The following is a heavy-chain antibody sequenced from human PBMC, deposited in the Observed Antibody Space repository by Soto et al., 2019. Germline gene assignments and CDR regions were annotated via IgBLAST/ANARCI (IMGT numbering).Heavy chain of an antibody. V-gene: IGHV4-39*03. CDR2: VFYTGFT. J-gene: IGHJ4*02. CDR3: SFAPNWTYQLTRY. D-gene: IGHD2-2*01. CDR1: GGSISGSYYY. Sequence: SETLSLTCAAPGGSISGSYYYWGWLRQSPGKGPGWIGSVFYTGFTSYNPSLESRVSVSVDTSKNQFSLKVSGVSAADTAVYYCSFAPNWTYQLTRYWGRGTQVTVSS.